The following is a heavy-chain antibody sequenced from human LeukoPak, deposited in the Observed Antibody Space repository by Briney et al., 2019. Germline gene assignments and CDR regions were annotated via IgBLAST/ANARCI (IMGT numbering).Heavy chain of an antibody. V-gene: IGHV4-59*12. CDR3: ARASTVTTKNWFDP. CDR2: IHYSGST. D-gene: IGHD4-17*01. Sequence: PSETLSLTCTVSGGSISTYYWSWIRQPPGKGLEWIGYIHYSGSTNYSPSLKSRVTISVDTSKNQFSLKLSSVTAADTAVYYCARASTVTTKNWFDPWGQGTLVTVSS. J-gene: IGHJ5*02. CDR1: GGSISTYY.